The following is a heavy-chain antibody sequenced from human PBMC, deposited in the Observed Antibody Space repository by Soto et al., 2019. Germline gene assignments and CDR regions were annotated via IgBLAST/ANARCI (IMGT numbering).Heavy chain of an antibody. CDR3: ARVRITMVRGVIITAKYFQH. J-gene: IGHJ1*01. D-gene: IGHD3-10*01. CDR2: IYYNGGT. CDR1: GGSVSSGSHY. Sequence: ASETLSLTCTVSGGSVSSGSHYWSWIRQPPGKGLEWIAYIYYNGGTNYNPSLKSRVAISVDTSKNQFSLKLSSVTAADTAVYYCARVRITMVRGVIITAKYFQHWGQGTLGTVSA. V-gene: IGHV4-61*01.